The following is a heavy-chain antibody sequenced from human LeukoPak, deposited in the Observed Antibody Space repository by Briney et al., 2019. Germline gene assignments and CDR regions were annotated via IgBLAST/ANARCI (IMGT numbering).Heavy chain of an antibody. J-gene: IGHJ6*03. CDR2: IYYSGST. CDR1: GGSISSSSYY. CDR3: ARVGLVLAATTRSYYMDV. D-gene: IGHD2-15*01. Sequence: SETLSLTCTVSGGSISSSSYYWGWIRQPPGKGLEWIGYIYYSGSTYYNPSLKSRLTMSVDTSKNQFSLKLSSVTAADTAVYYCARVGLVLAATTRSYYMDVWSKGTTVTASS. V-gene: IGHV4-39*01.